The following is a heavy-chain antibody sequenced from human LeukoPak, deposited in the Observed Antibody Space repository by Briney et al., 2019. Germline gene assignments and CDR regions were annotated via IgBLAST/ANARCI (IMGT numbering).Heavy chain of an antibody. Sequence: PGGSLRLSCATSGFSFSTYGMHWVRKALGKGLDWVSFISYDGIETNYAESVKGRFTIFRDTSKNTLYLQMNTLRPEDTAMYYWTKDQAGSGNPGNWGQGTLVTVSS. CDR2: ISYDGIET. D-gene: IGHD3-10*01. CDR1: GFSFSTYG. V-gene: IGHV3-30*02. J-gene: IGHJ4*02. CDR3: TKDQAGSGNPGN.